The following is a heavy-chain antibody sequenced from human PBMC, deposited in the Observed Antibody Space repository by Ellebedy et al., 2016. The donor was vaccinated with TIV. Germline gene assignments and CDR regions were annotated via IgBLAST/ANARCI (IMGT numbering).Heavy chain of an antibody. J-gene: IGHJ3*02. Sequence: SETLSLTXTVSGGSISSYYWSWIRQPPGKGLEWIGYIYYSGSTNYNPSLKSRVTISVDTSKNQFSLKLSSVTAADTAVYYCARYQNPRRGSSGISARDAFDIWGQGTMVTVSS. D-gene: IGHD3-22*01. V-gene: IGHV4-59*13. CDR2: IYYSGST. CDR1: GGSISSYY. CDR3: ARYQNPRRGSSGISARDAFDI.